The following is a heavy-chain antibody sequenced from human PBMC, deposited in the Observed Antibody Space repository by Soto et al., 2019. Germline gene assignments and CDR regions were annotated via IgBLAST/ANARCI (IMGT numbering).Heavy chain of an antibody. CDR3: ARGGAMGVDY. D-gene: IGHD1-26*01. CDR2: IYFDGITT. CDR1: GFTFNTHW. V-gene: IGHV3-74*01. J-gene: IGHJ4*02. Sequence: GALRLSCTASGFTFNTHWMHWVRQAPGKGLVWVSRIYFDGITTNYADSVKGRLTVSRDNAKNTAYLHVNTLRDEDTAVYYCARGGAMGVDYWGQGTLVTVS.